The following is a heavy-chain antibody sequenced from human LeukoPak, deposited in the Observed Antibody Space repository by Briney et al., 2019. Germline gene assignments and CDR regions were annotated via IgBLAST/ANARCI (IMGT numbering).Heavy chain of an antibody. CDR3: ASLPPVQLEQTGYYGMDV. CDR1: GYTLTELS. D-gene: IGHD1-1*01. CDR2: FDPEDGET. V-gene: IGHV1-24*01. J-gene: IGHJ6*02. Sequence: GASVKVSCKVSGYTLTELSMHWVRQAPGKGLEWMGGFDPEDGETMYTQKLQGRATMTEDTSTDTAYMELSSLRSEDTAVYYCASLPPVQLEQTGYYGMDVWGQGTTVTVSS.